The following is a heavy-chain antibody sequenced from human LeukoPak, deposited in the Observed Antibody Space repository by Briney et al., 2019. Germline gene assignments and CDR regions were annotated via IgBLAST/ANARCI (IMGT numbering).Heavy chain of an antibody. J-gene: IGHJ3*02. D-gene: IGHD4/OR15-4a*01. Sequence: PSETLSLTCTVSGYSISSGYYWGWIRQPPGKGLEWIGSIYHSGSTYYNPSLKSRVTISVDTSKNQFSLKLSSVTAADTAVYYCARPQGAIEPDAFDIWGQGQWSPSLQ. CDR3: ARPQGAIEPDAFDI. CDR2: IYHSGST. V-gene: IGHV4-38-2*02. CDR1: GYSISSGYY.